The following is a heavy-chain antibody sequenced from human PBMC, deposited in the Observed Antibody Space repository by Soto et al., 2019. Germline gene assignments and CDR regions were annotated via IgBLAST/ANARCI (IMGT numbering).Heavy chain of an antibody. CDR1: GFTFSDYY. V-gene: IGHV3-11*04. CDR2: ISSSGSTI. CDR3: ARYCISTSCYDDFDY. Sequence: GGSLRLSCAASGFTFSDYYMSWIRQAPGKGLEWVSYISSSGSTIYYADSVKGRFTISRDNAKNSLYLQMNSLRDEDTAVYYCARYCISTSCYDDFDYWGQGTLVTVSS. J-gene: IGHJ4*02. D-gene: IGHD2-2*01.